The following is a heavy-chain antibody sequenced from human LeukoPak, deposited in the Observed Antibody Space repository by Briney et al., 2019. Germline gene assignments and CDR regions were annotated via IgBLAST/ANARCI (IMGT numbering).Heavy chain of an antibody. J-gene: IGHJ4*02. CDR1: GFTFSSYW. V-gene: IGHV3-74*01. CDR2: INSDGSST. CDR3: VRGGSGYSSSWSTFDY. D-gene: IGHD6-13*01. Sequence: GGSLRLSCAASGFTFSSYWMHWVRQAPGKGLVWVSRINSDGSSTNYADSVKGRFTISRDKNTLYLQMNSLRAEDTAAYYCVRGGSGYSSSWSTFDYWGQGTLVTVSS.